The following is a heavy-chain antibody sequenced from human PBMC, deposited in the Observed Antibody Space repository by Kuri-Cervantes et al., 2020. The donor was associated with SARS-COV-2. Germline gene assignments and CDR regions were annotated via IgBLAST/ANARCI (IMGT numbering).Heavy chain of an antibody. CDR1: GGSISSYY. CDR2: IYTSGST. V-gene: IGHV4-4*07. D-gene: IGHD3-22*01. J-gene: IGHJ4*02. Sequence: GSLRLSCTVSGGSISSYYWSWIRQPAGKGLEWIGRIYTSGSTNYNPSLKSRVTISVDTSKNQFSLKLSSVTAADTAVYYCARDLYYYDSSGTFDYWGQGTLVTVSS. CDR3: ARDLYYYDSSGTFDY.